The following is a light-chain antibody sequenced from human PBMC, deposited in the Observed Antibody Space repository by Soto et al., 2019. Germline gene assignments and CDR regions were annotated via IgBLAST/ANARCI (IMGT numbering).Light chain of an antibody. CDR2: GAS. J-gene: IGKJ3*01. CDR1: QSVSSSY. V-gene: IGKV3-20*01. CDR3: QQYGSSPVFT. Sequence: EIVLTQSPGTLSLSPGERATLSCTASQSVSSSYLAWYQQKPGQAPRLLIYGASSRATGIPDRFSGSGSGTDFTLTIRRPEPEDFAVYYCQQYGSSPVFTFGRGTKVDIK.